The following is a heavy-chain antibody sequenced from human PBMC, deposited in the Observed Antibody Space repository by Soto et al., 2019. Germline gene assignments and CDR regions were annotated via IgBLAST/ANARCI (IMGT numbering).Heavy chain of an antibody. D-gene: IGHD3-16*01. CDR1: GGSISSGGYY. Sequence: QVQLQESGPGLVKPSQTLSLTCTVSGGSISSGGYYWSWIRQHPVKGLEWIGYIYYSGSTYYNPSHKSRVFISVDTSNNPCSLKLSSLTAADTAVYYCAREGKGAFDPWGQGTLVTVSS. CDR3: AREGKGAFDP. J-gene: IGHJ5*02. V-gene: IGHV4-31*03. CDR2: IYYSGST.